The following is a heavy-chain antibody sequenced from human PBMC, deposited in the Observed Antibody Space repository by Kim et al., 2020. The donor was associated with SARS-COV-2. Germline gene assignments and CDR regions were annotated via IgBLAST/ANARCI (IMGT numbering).Heavy chain of an antibody. CDR3: ACPPRHRSSWYYFDY. Sequence: SVKVSCKASGGTFSSYTISWVRQAPGQGLEWMGRIIPILGIANYAQKFQGRVTITADKSTSTAYMELSSLRSEDTAVYYCACPPRHRSSWYYFDYWGQGTLVTVSS. CDR1: GGTFSSYT. V-gene: IGHV1-69*02. J-gene: IGHJ4*02. D-gene: IGHD6-13*01. CDR2: IIPILGIA.